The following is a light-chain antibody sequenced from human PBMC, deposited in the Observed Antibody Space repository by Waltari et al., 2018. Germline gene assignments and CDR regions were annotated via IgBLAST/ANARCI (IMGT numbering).Light chain of an antibody. CDR1: SSDVGFYNY. Sequence: QSALTQPASVSGSPGQSITISCTGTSSDVGFYNYVSWYQQHPGKAPKLMIYDVSGRPSGFANRFSGSKSGNTASLTISGLQAEDEADYYCNSYAGSSSWVFGGGTKLTVL. CDR3: NSYAGSSSWV. V-gene: IGLV2-14*01. J-gene: IGLJ3*02. CDR2: DVS.